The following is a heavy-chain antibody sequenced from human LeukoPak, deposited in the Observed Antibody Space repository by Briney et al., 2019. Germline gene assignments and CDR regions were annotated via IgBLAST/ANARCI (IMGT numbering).Heavy chain of an antibody. CDR1: GFTFSTYW. V-gene: IGHV3-74*01. Sequence: PGGSLRLSCAASGFTFSTYWMHWVRQTPGEGLVWVSGINSDGSRTPYADSVKGRFTISRDNAKNTLYLEMNSLRAEDTAVYYCAIEENSFDSWGQGNLVTVSS. CDR3: AIEENSFDS. J-gene: IGHJ4*02. CDR2: INSDGSRT.